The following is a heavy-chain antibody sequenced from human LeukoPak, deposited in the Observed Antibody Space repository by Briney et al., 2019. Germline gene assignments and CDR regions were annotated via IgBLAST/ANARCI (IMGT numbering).Heavy chain of an antibody. CDR2: INSYNANT. CDR3: AREICSSTSCYYGYFDY. J-gene: IGHJ4*02. Sequence: ASVKVSCKASGYTFTSYGISWVRQAPGQGLEWMGWINSYNANTNYVQNFQGRVTMTTDTYTSTAYMELRSLSSEHTAVYYCAREICSSTSCYYGYFDYWGQGNLVTVSS. D-gene: IGHD2-2*01. V-gene: IGHV1-18*01. CDR1: GYTFTSYG.